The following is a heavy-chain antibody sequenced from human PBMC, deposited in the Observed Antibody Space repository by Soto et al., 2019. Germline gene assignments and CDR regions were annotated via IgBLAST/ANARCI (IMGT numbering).Heavy chain of an antibody. Sequence: SLRLSCAASGFIFSSYWIHWVRQAPGKGLVWVSHINTDGSSTSYADSVKGRFTISRDNAKNTLYLQMNTLRADDTAVYYCARAIYSNYYGMDVWGLGTTVTVSS. J-gene: IGHJ6*02. V-gene: IGHV3-74*01. CDR3: ARAIYSNYYGMDV. CDR2: INTDGSST. CDR1: GFIFSSYW.